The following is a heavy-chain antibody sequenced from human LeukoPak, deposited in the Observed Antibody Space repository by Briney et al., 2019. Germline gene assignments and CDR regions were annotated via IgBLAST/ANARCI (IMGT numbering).Heavy chain of an antibody. CDR1: GGSVNRYY. CDR2: MYTSWTT. Sequence: KPSETLSLTCTVPGGSVNRYYGSGIREPAGKGVEWIGRMYTSWTTNYNPSLKCRVSMSVATSKNHFSLKPSSLTAADTAVYYCVRDGRGYCSSSSVCYSWFDPWGQGTLVAVSS. J-gene: IGHJ5*02. D-gene: IGHD2-2*01. CDR3: VRDGRGYCSSSSVCYSWFDP. V-gene: IGHV4-4*07.